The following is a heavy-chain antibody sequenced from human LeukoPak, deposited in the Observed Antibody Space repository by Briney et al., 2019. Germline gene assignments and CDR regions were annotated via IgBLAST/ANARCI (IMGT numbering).Heavy chain of an antibody. D-gene: IGHD2-21*02. CDR1: GFTFSTYV. J-gene: IGHJ5*02. V-gene: IGHV3-33*01. Sequence: GRSLRLSCAASGFTFSTYVIHWVRQAPGKGLEWVALIWHDGSNKYYGDSVKDRFTISRDNSKNTLYLQMDSLRGEDTAVYYCARDAGDCGGDCPRWFDPWGQGTLVTVSS. CDR2: IWHDGSNK. CDR3: ARDAGDCGGDCPRWFDP.